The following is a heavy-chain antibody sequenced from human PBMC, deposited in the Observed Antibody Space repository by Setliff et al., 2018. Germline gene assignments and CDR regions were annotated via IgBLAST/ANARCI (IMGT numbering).Heavy chain of an antibody. J-gene: IGHJ3*01. D-gene: IGHD3-16*01. V-gene: IGHV4-39*01. CDR2: IYYNGST. CDR1: GGSIRSSYYY. CDR3: ARPLEESFGGVRDSDAFDV. Sequence: SETLSLTCTVSGGSIRSSYYYWGWIRQPPGKGLEWIGSIYYNGSTHFNPSLKSRVAISVDTSKNLLSLRVNSVTATNTAVYYCARPLEESFGGVRDSDAFDVWGQGTMVTVSS.